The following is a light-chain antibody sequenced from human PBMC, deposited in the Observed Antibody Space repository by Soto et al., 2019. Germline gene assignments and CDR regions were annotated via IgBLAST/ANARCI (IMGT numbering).Light chain of an antibody. J-gene: IGKJ4*01. CDR1: QSVNRY. CDR2: AAS. Sequence: ESVLTQSPGTLSLSPGERATLSCWASQSVNRYLVWYQQKPGQAPRLLIYAASSRATGIPDRFSGSGSGTDFTLTISRLEPEDFAVYYCQQFSSYPLTVGGGTKVDIK. CDR3: QQFSSYPLT. V-gene: IGKV3-20*01.